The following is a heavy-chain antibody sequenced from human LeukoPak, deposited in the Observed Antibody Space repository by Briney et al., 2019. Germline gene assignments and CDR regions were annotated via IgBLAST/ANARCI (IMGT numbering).Heavy chain of an antibody. J-gene: IGHJ4*02. Sequence: PSETLSLTCTVSGGSISSSSYYWGWIRQPPGKGLEWIGSIYYSGNTFYNPSLKSRVAISVDTSKNQFSLKLSSVTAADTAVYYCARHEQEWFTFDYWGQGTLVTVSS. V-gene: IGHV4-39*01. CDR1: GGSISSSSYY. CDR3: ARHEQEWFTFDY. CDR2: IYYSGNT. D-gene: IGHD3-3*01.